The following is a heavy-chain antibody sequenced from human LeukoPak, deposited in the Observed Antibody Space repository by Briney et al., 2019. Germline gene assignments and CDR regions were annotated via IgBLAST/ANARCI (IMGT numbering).Heavy chain of an antibody. CDR1: GFTFSSYG. CDR2: IWYDGSNK. Sequence: GRSLRLSCAASGFTFSSYGMHWVRQAPGKGLEWVAVIWYDGSNKYYADSVKGRFTISRDNSKNTLYLQMNSLRAGDTAVYYCAKDMSGYYPYYFDYWGQGTLVTVSS. D-gene: IGHD3-22*01. V-gene: IGHV3-33*06. CDR3: AKDMSGYYPYYFDY. J-gene: IGHJ4*02.